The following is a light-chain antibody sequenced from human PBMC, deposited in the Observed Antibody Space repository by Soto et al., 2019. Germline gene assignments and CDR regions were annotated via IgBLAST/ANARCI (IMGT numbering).Light chain of an antibody. CDR2: KAS. V-gene: IGKV1-5*03. CDR3: QQYNSYSPSWT. CDR1: QSISSW. J-gene: IGKJ1*01. Sequence: DIQMTQSPSTLSASVGDRVTITCRASQSISSWLAWYQQKPGKAPKLLIYKASSLESGVPSRFSGSGSGTEFTLAISSLQPDDVATSYCQQYNSYSPSWTFGQGTKVEIK.